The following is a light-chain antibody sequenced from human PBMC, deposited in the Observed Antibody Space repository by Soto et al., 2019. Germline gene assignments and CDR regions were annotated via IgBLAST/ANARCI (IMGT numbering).Light chain of an antibody. CDR2: GAS. Sequence: EIVMTQSPATLSVSPGERATLSCRASHSVSSNLAWYQHKPGQAPRLLIYGASTRAHGIPARFIGSGSGTEFTLTISSLQSEDFDVYYCQQYDNWPPYTFGQGTKLELK. CDR1: HSVSSN. CDR3: QQYDNWPPYT. V-gene: IGKV3-15*01. J-gene: IGKJ2*01.